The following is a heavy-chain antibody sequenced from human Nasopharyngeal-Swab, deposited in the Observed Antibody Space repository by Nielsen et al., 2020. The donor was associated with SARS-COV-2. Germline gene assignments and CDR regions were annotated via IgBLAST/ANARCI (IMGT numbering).Heavy chain of an antibody. J-gene: IGHJ4*02. CDR3: AKDREATYYYGSGSFDY. D-gene: IGHD3-10*01. CDR1: GFTFSSYG. V-gene: IGHV3-33*06. Sequence: GESLKISCAASGFTFSSYGMHWVRQAPGKGLEWVAVIWYDGSNKYYADSVKGRFTISRDNSKNTLYLQMNSLRAEDTAVYYCAKDREATYYYGSGSFDYWGQGTLVTVSS. CDR2: IWYDGSNK.